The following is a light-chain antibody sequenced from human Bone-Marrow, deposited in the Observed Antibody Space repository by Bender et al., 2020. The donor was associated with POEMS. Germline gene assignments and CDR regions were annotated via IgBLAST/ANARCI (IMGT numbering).Light chain of an antibody. CDR2: DVN. V-gene: IGLV2-14*01. CDR1: SSDVGGYKY. Sequence: QSALTQPASVSGSPGQSITLSCTGSSSDVGGYKYVSWYQQHPGKAPQLLLYDVNIRPSGVSSRFSGSKSDNTASLTISGLQAEDGADYYCSSYEGVGVCGTGTKVTVL. CDR3: SSYEGVGV. J-gene: IGLJ1*01.